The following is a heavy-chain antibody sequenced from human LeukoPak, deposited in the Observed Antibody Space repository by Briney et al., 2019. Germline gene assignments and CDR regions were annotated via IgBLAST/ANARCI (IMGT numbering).Heavy chain of an antibody. Sequence: GGSLRLSCAASGFTFSSYAMSWVRQAPGKGLEWVSAISGSGGSTYYADSVKGRFTISRDNSKNTLYLQMNSLRAEDTAVYYCAKDLPSLYDSSGVSDCYWGQGTLVTVSS. J-gene: IGHJ4*02. CDR3: AKDLPSLYDSSGVSDCY. CDR2: ISGSGGST. CDR1: GFTFSSYA. V-gene: IGHV3-23*01. D-gene: IGHD3-22*01.